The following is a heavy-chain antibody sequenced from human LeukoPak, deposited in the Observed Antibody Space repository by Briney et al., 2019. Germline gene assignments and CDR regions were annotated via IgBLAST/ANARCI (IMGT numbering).Heavy chain of an antibody. Sequence: ASVKVSCKASGYTFTSYGISLVRQAPGQGLEWTGWISAYNGNTNYAQKLQGRVTMTTDTSTSTAYMELRSLRSDDTAVYYCARASAPDSSGDYYYYYMDVWGKGTTVTVSS. CDR1: GYTFTSYG. CDR2: ISAYNGNT. D-gene: IGHD2-15*01. V-gene: IGHV1-18*01. J-gene: IGHJ6*03. CDR3: ARASAPDSSGDYYYYYMDV.